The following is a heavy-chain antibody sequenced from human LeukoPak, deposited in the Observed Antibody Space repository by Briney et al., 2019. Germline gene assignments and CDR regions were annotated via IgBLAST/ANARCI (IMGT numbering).Heavy chain of an antibody. Sequence: GGSLRLSCAASGFTFSSYGMHWVRQAPGKGLEWVAVISYDGSHKYSADSVKGRFTISRDNSKNTLYLQMNSLRTEDTAVHFCSASRPHYGDYYGLDVWGHGTTVTVSS. J-gene: IGHJ6*02. D-gene: IGHD4/OR15-4a*01. CDR3: SASRPHYGDYYGLDV. V-gene: IGHV3-30*03. CDR2: ISYDGSHK. CDR1: GFTFSSYG.